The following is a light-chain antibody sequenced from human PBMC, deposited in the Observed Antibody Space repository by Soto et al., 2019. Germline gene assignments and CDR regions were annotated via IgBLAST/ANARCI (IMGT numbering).Light chain of an antibody. V-gene: IGKV3-15*01. Sequence: EIVMPQSPATLSVSLGARATIPCRPSQSVCTYLAWYQQKPGQPPRLLIFAASTRATGIPARFSGTGSGSDFTLTINSLQSEDFAVYSCQQYSDWPLVTFGGGTRVEIK. CDR3: QQYSDWPLVT. CDR2: AAS. J-gene: IGKJ4*01. CDR1: QSVCTY.